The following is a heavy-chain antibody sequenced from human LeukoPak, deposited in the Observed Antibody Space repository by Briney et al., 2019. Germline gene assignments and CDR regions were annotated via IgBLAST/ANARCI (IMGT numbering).Heavy chain of an antibody. CDR3: VKGAPFDY. Sequence: GGSLRLSCAASGFTFSDQWMHWVRQGPEKGLVWVSRINGDGSSTAYADFVKGRFTISRNNARNTLSLQMNSLRIEDTAIYYCVKGAPFDYWGQGTLVAASS. D-gene: IGHD4/OR15-4a*01. J-gene: IGHJ4*02. V-gene: IGHV3-74*03. CDR2: INGDGSST. CDR1: GFTFSDQW.